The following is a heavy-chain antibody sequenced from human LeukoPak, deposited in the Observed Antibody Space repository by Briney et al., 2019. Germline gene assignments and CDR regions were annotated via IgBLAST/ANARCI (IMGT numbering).Heavy chain of an antibody. CDR1: GYSFTSYW. D-gene: IGHD3-10*01. CDR3: ARNYYYGSGSYYNGGDY. Sequence: GESLKISCKGSGYSFTSYWIGWVRQMPGKGLEWMGIIYPTDSDTRYSPSFQGQVTISADKSISTAYLQWSSLKASDTAMYYCARNYYYGSGSYYNGGDYWGQGTLVTVSS. J-gene: IGHJ4*02. CDR2: IYPTDSDT. V-gene: IGHV5-51*01.